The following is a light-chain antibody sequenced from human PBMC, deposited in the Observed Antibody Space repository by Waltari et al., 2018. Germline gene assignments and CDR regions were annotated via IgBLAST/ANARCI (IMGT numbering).Light chain of an antibody. CDR1: QTVRRF. J-gene: IGKJ3*01. Sequence: DIQMTQSPSSLSASVGDRVSLTCRASQTVRRFLNWYLQKPGKAPVLRVYATSNLRGGVPSRFSGSGSGTKFTLTISSLQPEDFGTYYCEQTYSVPPFTFGPGTRVDV. CDR2: ATS. V-gene: IGKV1-39*01. CDR3: EQTYSVPPFT.